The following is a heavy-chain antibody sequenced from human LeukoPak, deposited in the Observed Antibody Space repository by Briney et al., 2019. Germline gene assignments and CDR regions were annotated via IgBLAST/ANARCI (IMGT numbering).Heavy chain of an antibody. V-gene: IGHV3-7*02. D-gene: IGHD2-2*01. CDR3: ARTAGYSSIVFDI. J-gene: IGHJ3*02. CDR1: GFTFSNYW. CDR2: IKQDGSEK. Sequence: PGGSLRLSCAASGFTFSNYWMSWVRQAPGKGLEWVANIKQDGSEKYYVHSVKGRFTISRDNAKNSLYLQMNSLRAEDTAVYNCARTAGYSSIVFDIWGQGTMVTVSS.